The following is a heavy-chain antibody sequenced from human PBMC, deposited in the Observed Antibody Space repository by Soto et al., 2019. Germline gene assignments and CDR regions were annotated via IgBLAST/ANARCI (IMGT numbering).Heavy chain of an antibody. V-gene: IGHV3-7*05. CDR2: IKQDGSEK. D-gene: IGHD3-9*01. CDR1: GFTFSSYW. Sequence: PGGSLRLSCAASGFTFSSYWMSWVRQAPGKGLEWVANIKQDGSEKYYVDSVKGRFTISRDNAKNSLYLQMNSLKTEDTAVYYCTRGLVDSSPPYTYHGMDVWGQGTTVTVSS. J-gene: IGHJ6*02. CDR3: TRGLVDSSPPYTYHGMDV.